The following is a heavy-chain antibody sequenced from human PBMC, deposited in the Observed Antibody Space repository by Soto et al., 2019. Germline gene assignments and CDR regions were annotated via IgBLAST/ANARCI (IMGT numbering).Heavy chain of an antibody. Sequence: GGSLRLSCAASGFTFSSYSMSWIRQVPGKGLEWVAYISGTSDSIPYADSVKGRFTISRDNAKNSLYLQMNSLRAEDTAVYYCARVGVVTAAGTSDYWGQGTLVTVSS. V-gene: IGHV3-48*04. CDR1: GFTFSSYS. D-gene: IGHD6-13*01. CDR3: ARVGVVTAAGTSDY. CDR2: ISGTSDSI. J-gene: IGHJ4*02.